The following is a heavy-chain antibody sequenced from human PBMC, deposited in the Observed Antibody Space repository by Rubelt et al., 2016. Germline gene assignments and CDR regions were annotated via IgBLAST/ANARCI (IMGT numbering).Heavy chain of an antibody. Sequence: QVQLVQSGAEVKKPGSSVKVSCKASGGTFSSYAISWVRQAPGQELEWMGGIIPIFGTVNYAQKCQGRVTSTADESTSTAYMELSSLRSEDTAVYYCAREGLGTARSYAFDIWGQGTMVTVSS. J-gene: IGHJ3*02. D-gene: IGHD5-18*01. CDR3: AREGLGTARSYAFDI. CDR1: GGTFSSYA. V-gene: IGHV1-69*01. CDR2: IIPIFGTV.